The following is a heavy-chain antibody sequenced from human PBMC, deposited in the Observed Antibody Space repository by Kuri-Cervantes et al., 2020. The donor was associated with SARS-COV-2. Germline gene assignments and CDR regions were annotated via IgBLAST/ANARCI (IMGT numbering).Heavy chain of an antibody. CDR3: VRDGDHWNFDY. Sequence: GESLKISCAASGFTFSGHWIRWVRQAPGKGLVWVSRINPDGSYTNNADSVKGRFTLSRDNAKNMLFLKMSSLRAEDTAVYYCVRDGDHWNFDYWGQGTLVTVSS. CDR2: INPDGSYT. J-gene: IGHJ4*02. CDR1: GFTFSGHW. D-gene: IGHD1-1*01. V-gene: IGHV3-74*01.